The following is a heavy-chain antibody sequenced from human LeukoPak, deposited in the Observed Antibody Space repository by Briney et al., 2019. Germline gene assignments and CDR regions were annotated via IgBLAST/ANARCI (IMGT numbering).Heavy chain of an antibody. CDR1: GGTFSSYA. J-gene: IGHJ4*02. Sequence: ASVTVSCKASGGTFSSYAISWVRQAPGHGLEWMGGIIPIFGTANYAQKFQGRVTITADEYTSTAYMELSSLRSEDTAVYYCARGEGGYCSGGSCPLDYWGQGTLVTVSS. CDR2: IIPIFGTA. CDR3: ARGEGGYCSGGSCPLDY. D-gene: IGHD2-15*01. V-gene: IGHV1-69*01.